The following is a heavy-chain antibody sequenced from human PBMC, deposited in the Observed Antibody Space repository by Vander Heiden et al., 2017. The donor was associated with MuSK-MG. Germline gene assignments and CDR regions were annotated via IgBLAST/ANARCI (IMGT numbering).Heavy chain of an antibody. J-gene: IGHJ4*02. D-gene: IGHD6-19*01. CDR3: ARRPTPISSGGFFDY. CDR1: GGSCSGSY. V-gene: IGHV4-34*01. Sequence: QVQLQQWGAGRSKPSETLSLTCAVYGGSCSGSYWSWIRQPPGKGVEWIGEINHIGSTNYNPSLKSRVTISVDTSKNQFSLKLSSVTAADTAVYYCARRPTPISSGGFFDYWGQGTLVTVSS. CDR2: INHIGST.